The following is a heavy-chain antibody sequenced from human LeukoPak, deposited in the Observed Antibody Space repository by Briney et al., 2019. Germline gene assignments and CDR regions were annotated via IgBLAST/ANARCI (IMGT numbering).Heavy chain of an antibody. Sequence: GGSLRLSCAASGFTFSVYSMNWVRQAPGKGLEWVSSISSSSNYMYYADSLKGRFTISRDNAKNSLYLQMNSLRAEDTAVYYCARDGDSGSYLGGDYFDYWGQGTLVTVSS. CDR3: ARDGDSGSYLGGDYFDY. CDR1: GFTFSVYS. V-gene: IGHV3-21*01. CDR2: ISSSSNYM. D-gene: IGHD1-26*01. J-gene: IGHJ4*02.